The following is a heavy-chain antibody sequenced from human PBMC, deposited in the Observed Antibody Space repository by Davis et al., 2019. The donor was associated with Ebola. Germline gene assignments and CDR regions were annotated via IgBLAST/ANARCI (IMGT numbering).Heavy chain of an antibody. D-gene: IGHD2-15*01. V-gene: IGHV3-21*01. J-gene: IGHJ4*02. CDR1: EFTFSSYS. CDR3: ARDGVVVAATALFDY. Sequence: GGSLRLSCAASEFTFSSYSMNWVRQAPGKGLEWVSSISSSSSYIYYADSVKGRFTISRDNAKNSLYLQMNSLRAEDTAVYYCARDGVVVAATALFDYWGQGTLVTVSS. CDR2: ISSSSSYI.